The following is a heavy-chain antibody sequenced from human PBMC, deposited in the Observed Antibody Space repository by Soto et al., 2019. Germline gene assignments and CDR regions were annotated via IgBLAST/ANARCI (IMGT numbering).Heavy chain of an antibody. J-gene: IGHJ4*02. D-gene: IGHD1-1*01. CDR1: GYIFTNYD. CDR3: ATEVFTGTTPTFDY. CDR2: INPNSGNT. V-gene: IGHV1-8*01. Sequence: ASVKVSCKASGYIFTNYDINWVRQATGQGLEYLGWINPNSGNTGYVQKFQGRVTITRNTSINTAYMELNSLRSEDTAMYYCATEVFTGTTPTFDYWGQGTLVTVSS.